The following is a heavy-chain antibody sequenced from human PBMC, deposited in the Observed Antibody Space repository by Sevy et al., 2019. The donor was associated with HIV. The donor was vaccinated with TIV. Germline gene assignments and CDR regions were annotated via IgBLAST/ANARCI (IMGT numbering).Heavy chain of an antibody. Sequence: GGSLRLSCEASAINIRDYWMNWVRQAPGKGLEWVANINPDGSKIYYADSVTGRFSISTDNSKNTLYLQMTSPRADDTAIYYCAKRRVQSGLSGGGANYGWDVCGHGTTVTVSS. D-gene: IGHD2-15*01. CDR2: INPDGSKI. J-gene: IGHJ6*02. V-gene: IGHV3-7*05. CDR1: AINIRDYW. CDR3: AKRRVQSGLSGGGANYGWDV.